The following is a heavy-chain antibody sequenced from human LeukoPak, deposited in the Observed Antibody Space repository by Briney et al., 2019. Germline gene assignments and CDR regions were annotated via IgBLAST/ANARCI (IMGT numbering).Heavy chain of an antibody. V-gene: IGHV3-9*01. CDR2: ISWNSGSI. J-gene: IGHJ2*01. CDR1: GFTVSSNY. D-gene: IGHD2-15*01. CDR3: AKDYCSGGSCYWYFDL. Sequence: PGGSLRLSCAASGFTVSSNYMSWVRQAPGKGLEWVSGISWNSGSIGYADSVKGRFTISRDNAKNSLYLQMNSLRAEDTALYYCAKDYCSGGSCYWYFDLWGRGTLVTVSS.